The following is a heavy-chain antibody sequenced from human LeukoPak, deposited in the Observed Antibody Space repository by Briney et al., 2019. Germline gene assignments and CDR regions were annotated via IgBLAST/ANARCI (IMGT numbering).Heavy chain of an antibody. Sequence: GGSLKISCKGSGYSFTSQWIGWVRQIPGKGLEWMGIIYPGDSETRYSPSFQGQVTISADKSISTAYLQWSSLKATDTAMYYCARKHDYGDFPFDYWGQGTLVTVSS. CDR2: IYPGDSET. CDR3: ARKHDYGDFPFDY. J-gene: IGHJ4*02. CDR1: GYSFTSQW. V-gene: IGHV5-51*01. D-gene: IGHD4-17*01.